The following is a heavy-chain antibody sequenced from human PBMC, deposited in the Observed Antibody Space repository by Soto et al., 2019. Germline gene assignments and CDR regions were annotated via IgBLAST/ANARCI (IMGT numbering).Heavy chain of an antibody. Sequence: SETLSLTCTVSGGSISSGGYYWSWIRQHPGKGLEWIGYIYYSGSTYYNPPLKSRVTISVDTSKNQFSLKLSSVTAADTAVYYCARDRSDYVWGSYRYTRSFFDYWGQGTLVTVSS. CDR3: ARDRSDYVWGSYRYTRSFFDY. D-gene: IGHD3-16*02. CDR1: GGSISSGGYY. J-gene: IGHJ4*02. V-gene: IGHV4-31*03. CDR2: IYYSGST.